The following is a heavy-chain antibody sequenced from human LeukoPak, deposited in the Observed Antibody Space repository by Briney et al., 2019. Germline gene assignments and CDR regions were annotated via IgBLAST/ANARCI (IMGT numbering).Heavy chain of an antibody. J-gene: IGHJ1*01. CDR3: ARGGGYCSGGSCLGGYFQH. D-gene: IGHD2-15*01. CDR2: INHSGST. Sequence: SETLSLTCAVYGGSFSGYYWSWIRQPPGKGLEWIGEINHSGSTNYNPSLKSRVTISVDTSKNQFSLKLSSVTAADTAVYYCARGGGYCSGGSCLGGYFQHWGQGTLVTVSS. V-gene: IGHV4-34*01. CDR1: GGSFSGYY.